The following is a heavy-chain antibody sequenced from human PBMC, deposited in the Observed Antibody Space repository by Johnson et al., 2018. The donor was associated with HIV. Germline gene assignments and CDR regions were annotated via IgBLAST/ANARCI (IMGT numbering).Heavy chain of an antibody. D-gene: IGHD3-10*01. Sequence: MQLVESGGGLVQPGGSLRLSCAASGFTVSSNYMSWVRQAPGKGLEWVSVIYSGGSIHYADSVKGRFTISRDNSKNTVYLQMNSLRAEDTAVDYCARDRGYDAFDIWGQGTMVTVSS. CDR1: GFTVSSNY. J-gene: IGHJ3*02. CDR2: IYSGGSI. V-gene: IGHV3-66*01. CDR3: ARDRGYDAFDI.